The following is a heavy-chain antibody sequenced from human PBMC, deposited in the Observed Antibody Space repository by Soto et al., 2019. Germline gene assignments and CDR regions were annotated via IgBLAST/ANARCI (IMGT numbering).Heavy chain of an antibody. CDR3: AGVGGGIACRPGSFWFDP. CDR1: GYTFTSYG. D-gene: IGHD6-6*01. CDR2: VSAYNGNT. Sequence: QVPLVQSGAEVKKPGASVKVSCKASGYTFTSYGIIWVRQAPGQGLEWMGWVSAYNGNTNYAQKLQGRGTMTTDTATSTAYVELRRLRSDDTAVYYCAGVGGGIACRPGSFWFDPWGQGTLVTVSS. V-gene: IGHV1-18*01. J-gene: IGHJ5*02.